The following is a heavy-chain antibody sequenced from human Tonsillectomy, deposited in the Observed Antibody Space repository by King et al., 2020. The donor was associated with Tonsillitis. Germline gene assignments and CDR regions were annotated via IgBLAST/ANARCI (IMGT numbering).Heavy chain of an antibody. CDR3: ARGPISEEYNDFLTGYYFDY. D-gene: IGHD3-9*01. J-gene: IGHJ4*02. Sequence: VQLVETGAEVKKPGASVKVSCKASGYTFNGYDMNWVRQAPGQGLEWKGWINPNSGGTNYAQRFQGRVTMTRDTSISTGYMELSRLRSDDTAVYYCARGPISEEYNDFLTGYYFDYWGQGTLVTVSS. V-gene: IGHV1-2*02. CDR1: GYTFNGYD. CDR2: INPNSGGT.